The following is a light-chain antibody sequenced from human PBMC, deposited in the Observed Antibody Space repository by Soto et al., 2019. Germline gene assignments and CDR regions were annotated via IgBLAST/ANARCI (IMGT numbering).Light chain of an antibody. CDR3: QQYGSSRVT. V-gene: IGKV3-20*01. CDR1: QSVSSSY. Sequence: ENVLTQSPGTLSLSPGERASLSCRASQSVSSSYLAWYQQKPGQAPRLLIYGASSRATGIPDRFSGSGSGTDFTLTISRLEPEDFAVYYCQQYGSSRVTFGGGTKVDIK. J-gene: IGKJ4*01. CDR2: GAS.